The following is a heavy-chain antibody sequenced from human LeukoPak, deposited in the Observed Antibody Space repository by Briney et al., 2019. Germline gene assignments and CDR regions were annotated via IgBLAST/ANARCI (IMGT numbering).Heavy chain of an antibody. D-gene: IGHD2-15*01. Sequence: PGGSLRLSCAASGFTFGSYGMQWVRQAPDKGLEWVAVISYDGSNKYYADSMKGRFTISRDNSKNTLYLQMNSLRVEDTAVYYCAGDGGGSCCRGDYWGQGTLVTVSS. J-gene: IGHJ4*02. CDR2: ISYDGSNK. V-gene: IGHV3-33*01. CDR3: AGDGGGSCCRGDY. CDR1: GFTFGSYG.